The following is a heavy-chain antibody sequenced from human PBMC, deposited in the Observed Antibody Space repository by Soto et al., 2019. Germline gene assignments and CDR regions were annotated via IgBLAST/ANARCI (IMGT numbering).Heavy chain of an antibody. CDR3: ARGQRFSDWFDP. J-gene: IGHJ5*02. CDR2: IYSSGST. Sequence: SEPLSLTCTVTGGAISGYYWTWLRQSDGEGLEWIGRIYSSGSTNYNPSLKSRVTISLDTSMNYFSLRLSSVTAADTAVYYCARGQRFSDWFDPWGQGTLVTVSS. CDR1: GGAISGYY. V-gene: IGHV4-4*07. D-gene: IGHD3-3*01.